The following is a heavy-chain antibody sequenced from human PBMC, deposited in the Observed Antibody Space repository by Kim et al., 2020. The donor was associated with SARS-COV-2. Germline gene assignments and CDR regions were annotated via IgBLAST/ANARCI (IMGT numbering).Heavy chain of an antibody. CDR1: GFTFSSYG. CDR2: IWYDGSNK. D-gene: IGHD6-13*01. V-gene: IGHV3-33*01. CDR3: ARVGIAAADSDPPPEYYYYYYGMDV. Sequence: GGSLRLSCAASGFTFSSYGMHWVRQAPGKGLEWVAVIWYDGSNKYYADSVKGRFTISRDNSKNTLYLQMNSLRAEDTAVYYCARVGIAAADSDPPPEYYYYYYGMDVWGQGTTVTVSS. J-gene: IGHJ6*02.